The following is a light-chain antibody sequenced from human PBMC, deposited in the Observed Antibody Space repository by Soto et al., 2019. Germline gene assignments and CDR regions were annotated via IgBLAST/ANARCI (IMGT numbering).Light chain of an antibody. CDR3: QEYNAYSRT. CDR2: DVS. J-gene: IGKJ1*01. Sequence: DIQMTQSPSTLSAYVGDRFSITCRASQNISSWVAWYQQKPGKAPNLLMFDVSSLNTGVPSRFTGSGSGTEFTLTISSLQPDDFATYYCQEYNAYSRTFGQGTKVDIK. V-gene: IGKV1-5*01. CDR1: QNISSW.